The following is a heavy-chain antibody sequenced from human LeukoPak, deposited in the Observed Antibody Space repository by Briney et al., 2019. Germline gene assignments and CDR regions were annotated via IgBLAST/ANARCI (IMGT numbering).Heavy chain of an antibody. J-gene: IGHJ4*02. Sequence: GASVKVSCKASGYTFTNYGISWVRQAPGQGLEWMGWISVYNGNTNYAQKFQGRVTMTTDTSTSTAYMELGSLRSEDTAVYYCARDNWNDEGPRDFDYWGQGTLVTVSS. CDR1: GYTFTNYG. V-gene: IGHV1-18*01. CDR3: ARDNWNDEGPRDFDY. D-gene: IGHD1-1*01. CDR2: ISVYNGNT.